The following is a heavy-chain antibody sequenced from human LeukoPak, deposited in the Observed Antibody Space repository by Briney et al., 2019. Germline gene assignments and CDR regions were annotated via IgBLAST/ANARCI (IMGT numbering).Heavy chain of an antibody. CDR1: GGSFSGYY. V-gene: IGHV4-34*01. CDR3: ASRWGYSTYYFDY. J-gene: IGHJ4*02. D-gene: IGHD4-11*01. CDR2: INHCGST. Sequence: SETLSLTCAVYGGSFSGYYWSWIRKPPGKGLEWIGEINHCGSTNYNPSLKSRVTISVDTSKNQFSLKLSSVAAADTAVYYCASRWGYSTYYFDYWGQGTLVTVSS.